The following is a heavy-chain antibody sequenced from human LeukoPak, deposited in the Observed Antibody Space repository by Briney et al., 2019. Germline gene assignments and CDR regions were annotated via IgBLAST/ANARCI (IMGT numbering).Heavy chain of an antibody. CDR3: ARGLDAEFDP. Sequence: SETLSLTCAVYGGSFSGYYWSWIRQPPGKGLEWIGQINHSGSTNYNPSLKSRVTISVDTSKNQFSLKLSSVTAADTAVYYCARGLDAEFDPWGQGTLVTVSS. CDR2: INHSGST. CDR1: GGSFSGYY. J-gene: IGHJ5*02. D-gene: IGHD2-2*01. V-gene: IGHV4-34*01.